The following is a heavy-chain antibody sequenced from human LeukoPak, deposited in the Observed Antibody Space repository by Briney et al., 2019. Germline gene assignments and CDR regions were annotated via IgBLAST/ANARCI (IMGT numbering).Heavy chain of an antibody. CDR3: AREGSGSYFFDY. CDR1: GGTFSSYA. Sequence: ASVKVSCTASGGTFSSYAISWVRQAPGQGLEWMGGIIPIFGTANYAQKFQGRVTITADESTSTAYMELSSLRSEDTAVYYCAREGSGSYFFDYWGQGTLVTVSS. V-gene: IGHV1-69*13. CDR2: IIPIFGTA. D-gene: IGHD1-26*01. J-gene: IGHJ4*02.